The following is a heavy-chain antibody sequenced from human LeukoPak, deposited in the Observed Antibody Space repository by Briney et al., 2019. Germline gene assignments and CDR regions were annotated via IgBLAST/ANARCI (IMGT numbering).Heavy chain of an antibody. D-gene: IGHD3-10*01. CDR1: GFTVSSNY. CDR3: ARESRGYYGSGVFGAFDI. Sequence: PGGSLRLSCAASGFTVSSNYMSWVRQAPGKGLEWVSVIYSGGSTYYADSVKGRFTISRDNSKNTLYLQMNSLRAEDTAVYYCARESRGYYGSGVFGAFDIWGQGTMVTVSS. V-gene: IGHV3-53*01. J-gene: IGHJ3*02. CDR2: IYSGGST.